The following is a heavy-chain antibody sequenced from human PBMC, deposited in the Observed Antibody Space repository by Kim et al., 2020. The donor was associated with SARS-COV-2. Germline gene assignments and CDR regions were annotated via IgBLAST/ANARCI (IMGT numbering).Heavy chain of an antibody. J-gene: IGHJ6*02. V-gene: IGHV1-8*01. CDR1: GYTFTSYN. Sequence: ASVKVSCKASGYTFTSYNINWVRQTTGQGLEWMGWMSPKSGDTGYAKKFQGRVSMTRNTSISTAYMELSSLRSEDTAVYYCASSVLTGFYYYYAMDVWGQ. CDR2: MSPKSGDT. D-gene: IGHD3-9*01. CDR3: ASSVLTGFYYYYAMDV.